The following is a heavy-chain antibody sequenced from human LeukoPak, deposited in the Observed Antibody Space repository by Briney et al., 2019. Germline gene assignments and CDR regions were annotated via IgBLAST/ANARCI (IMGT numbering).Heavy chain of an antibody. J-gene: IGHJ4*02. CDR3: ARGWGSFDY. D-gene: IGHD3-16*01. V-gene: IGHV3-48*04. CDR2: ISNSGSMI. Sequence: PGGSLRLSCAVSGLTFSSYNMNWVRQAPGKGLEWVSYISNSGSMIYYADSVKGRFTISRDNAKNSLYLQMNSLRAEDTAVYYCARGWGSFDYWGQGTLVTVSS. CDR1: GLTFSSYN.